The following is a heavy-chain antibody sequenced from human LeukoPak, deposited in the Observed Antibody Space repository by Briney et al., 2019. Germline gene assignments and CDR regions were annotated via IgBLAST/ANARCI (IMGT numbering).Heavy chain of an antibody. CDR3: ARVVGLTGYSSNWYSGYYYYMDV. Sequence: SVKVSCKASGGTFSSYAISWVRQAPGQGLEWMGGIIPIFGTANYAQKFQGRVTITADKSTSTAYMELSSLRSEDTAVYYCARVVGLTGYSSNWYSGYYYYMDVWGKGTTVTVSS. D-gene: IGHD6-13*01. CDR2: IIPIFGTA. J-gene: IGHJ6*03. CDR1: GGTFSSYA. V-gene: IGHV1-69*06.